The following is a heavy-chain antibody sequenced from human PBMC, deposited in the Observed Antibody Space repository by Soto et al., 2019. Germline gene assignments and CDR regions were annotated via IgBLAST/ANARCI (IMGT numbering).Heavy chain of an antibody. CDR3: ARVTHYDFLSGYSHTPFSYYYYYGMDV. CDR2: ISAYNGNT. J-gene: IGHJ6*02. D-gene: IGHD3-3*01. V-gene: IGHV1-18*01. Sequence: ASVKVSCKASGYTFTSYGISWVRQAPGQGLEWMGWISAYNGNTNYAQKLQGRVTMTTDTSTSTAYMELRSLRSDDTAVYYCARVTHYDFLSGYSHTPFSYYYYYGMDVWGQGTTVTVSS. CDR1: GYTFTSYG.